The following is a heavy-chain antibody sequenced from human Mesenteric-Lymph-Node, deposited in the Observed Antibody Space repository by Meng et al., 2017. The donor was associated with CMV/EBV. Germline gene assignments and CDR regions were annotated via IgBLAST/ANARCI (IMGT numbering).Heavy chain of an antibody. D-gene: IGHD1-1*01. CDR2: INWDAGNV. CDR1: GFTFDPYA. V-gene: IGHV3-20*04. Sequence: SCVASGFTFDPYAMSWVPQAPGKGLEWVADINWDAGNVDYTDSVKGRFIISRDNAKRSVFLQMNSLRAEDTALYFCAKGSGLDKFDVWGPGTLVTVSS. J-gene: IGHJ4*02. CDR3: AKGSGLDKFDV.